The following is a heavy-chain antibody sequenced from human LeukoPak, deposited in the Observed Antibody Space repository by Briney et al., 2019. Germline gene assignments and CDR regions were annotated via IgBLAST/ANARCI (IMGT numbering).Heavy chain of an antibody. D-gene: IGHD6-19*01. J-gene: IGHJ4*02. CDR1: GFTFSSYA. V-gene: IGHV3-23*01. Sequence: PGGSLRLSCAASGFTFSSYAMNWVRQAPGKGLEWVSSISGSGDSTYYADSVKGRITISRDNSKNTLYLQMSSLRAEDTAVYYCAKVTAAVARHGAYDYWGQGTLVTVSS. CDR2: ISGSGDST. CDR3: AKVTAAVARHGAYDY.